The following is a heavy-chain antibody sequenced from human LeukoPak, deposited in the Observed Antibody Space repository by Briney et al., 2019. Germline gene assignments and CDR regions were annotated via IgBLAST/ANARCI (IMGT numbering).Heavy chain of an antibody. V-gene: IGHV1-24*01. CDR2: FDPEDGEA. CDR3: ATGRGYSYGVPWFDP. J-gene: IGHJ5*02. D-gene: IGHD5-18*01. CDR1: GYTLTELS. Sequence: ASVKVSCKVSGYTLTELSMHWVRQAPGKGLEWMGGFDPEDGEAIYAQKFQGRVTMTEDTSTDTAYMELSSLRSEDTAVYYCATGRGYSYGVPWFDPWGQGTLVTVSS.